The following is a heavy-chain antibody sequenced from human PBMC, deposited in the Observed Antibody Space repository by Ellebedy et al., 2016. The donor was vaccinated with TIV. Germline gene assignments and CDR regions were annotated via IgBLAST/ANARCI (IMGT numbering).Heavy chain of an antibody. CDR3: VRDTYYYGSGTYYKGFDY. V-gene: IGHV3-11*04. CDR2: ISSSGSII. J-gene: IGHJ4*02. Sequence: GESLKISCAVSGFTFSDCYMSWIRQAPGKGLEWVSYISSSGSIINYADSVKGRFTISRDNAKNSQYLQMNSLRAEDTAVYYCVRDTYYYGSGTYYKGFDYWGQGTLVTVSS. D-gene: IGHD3-10*01. CDR1: GFTFSDCY.